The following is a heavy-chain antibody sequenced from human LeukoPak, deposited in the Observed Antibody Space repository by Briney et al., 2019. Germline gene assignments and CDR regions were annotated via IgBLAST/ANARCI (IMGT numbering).Heavy chain of an antibody. CDR3: ARYRGSWYYDSSGDFDY. Sequence: GGSLRLSCAASGFTFSSYWMSWVRKAPGKGLEWVANIKQDGSEKYYVDSVKGRFTISRDNAKNSLYLQMNSLRAEDTAVYYCARYRGSWYYDSSGDFDYWGQGTLVTVSS. J-gene: IGHJ4*02. D-gene: IGHD3-22*01. V-gene: IGHV3-7*01. CDR1: GFTFSSYW. CDR2: IKQDGSEK.